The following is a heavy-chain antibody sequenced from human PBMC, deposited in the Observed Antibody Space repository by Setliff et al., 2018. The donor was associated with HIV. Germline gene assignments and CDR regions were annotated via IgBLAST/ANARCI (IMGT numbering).Heavy chain of an antibody. V-gene: IGHV4-59*02. CDR1: GGSVSGHY. D-gene: IGHD5-12*01. Sequence: SETLSLTCAVYGGSVSGHYWSWIRQPPGKGLEWIGYMYYSGNTNYNPSLKSRVTISVDTSKSQFSLKLSSVTAADTAVYYCARVSRRDGYNLFDPWGQGTLVTVSS. CDR2: MYYSGNT. CDR3: ARVSRRDGYNLFDP. J-gene: IGHJ5*02.